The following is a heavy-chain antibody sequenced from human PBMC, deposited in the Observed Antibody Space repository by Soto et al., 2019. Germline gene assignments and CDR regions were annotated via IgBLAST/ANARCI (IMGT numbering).Heavy chain of an antibody. Sequence: QVQLVQSGAEVKKPGASVKVSCKASGYTFISYGISWVRQAPGQGLEWMGGISAYNGNTKYAQKVQDRVTMTTDTATSTANMELRSLRSDDTAVYYCARDFRAGIYYGSGSSVDYWGQGTLVTVSS. CDR3: ARDFRAGIYYGSGSSVDY. V-gene: IGHV1-18*01. J-gene: IGHJ4*02. CDR1: GYTFISYG. CDR2: ISAYNGNT. D-gene: IGHD3-10*01.